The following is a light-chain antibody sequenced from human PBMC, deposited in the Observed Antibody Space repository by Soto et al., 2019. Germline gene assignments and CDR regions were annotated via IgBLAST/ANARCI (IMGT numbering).Light chain of an antibody. CDR2: DAS. CDR3: QQRSNWPSVT. Sequence: IVLTQSAATLSLSPGDRATLSCMASQSITNSLAWYRHQPGQPPRLPIYDASKRATGIPARFIGSGSGTHFTLTISSLEPEDFGLYYCQQRSNWPSVTFGGGTKVDIK. J-gene: IGKJ4*01. V-gene: IGKV3-11*01. CDR1: QSITNS.